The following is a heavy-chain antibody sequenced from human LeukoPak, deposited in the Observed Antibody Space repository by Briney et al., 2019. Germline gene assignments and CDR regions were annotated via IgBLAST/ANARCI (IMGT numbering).Heavy chain of an antibody. CDR3: ARGFCSSTSCYQGPFDF. CDR1: GFIFSSAW. D-gene: IGHD2-2*01. J-gene: IGHJ4*02. V-gene: IGHV3-15*01. Sequence: AGRSLRLSCAASGFIFSSAWMTWVRQAPGKGLEWVGHIKNKTNGGTTDYAAPVKGRFIISRDDSKNTLYLQMNSLRTEDTAVYYCARGFCSSTSCYQGPFDFWGQGTLVTVSS. CDR2: IKNKTNGGTT.